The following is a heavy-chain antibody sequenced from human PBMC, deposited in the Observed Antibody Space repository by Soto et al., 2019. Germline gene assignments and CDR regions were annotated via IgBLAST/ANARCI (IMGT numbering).Heavy chain of an antibody. J-gene: IGHJ6*02. D-gene: IGHD6-13*01. CDR1: EFSFSTYN. CDR3: GRNPTADGEYGMDL. CDR2: ISSTSSHI. Sequence: EVQLVESGGGLVKPGGSLRLSCVASEFSFSTYNMNWVRQAPGKGLEWVSFISSTSSHIHYADSVKGRFTISRDNAKNSLYLQMNSRGAEDPAGYSFGRNPTADGEYGMDLLGQGTTVTVSS. V-gene: IGHV3-21*01.